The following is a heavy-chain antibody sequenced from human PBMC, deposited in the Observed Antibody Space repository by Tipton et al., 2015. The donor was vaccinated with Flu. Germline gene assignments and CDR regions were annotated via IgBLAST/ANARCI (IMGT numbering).Heavy chain of an antibody. D-gene: IGHD2-2*01. CDR2: IYYSGST. CDR1: GGSISSSSYY. Sequence: TLSLTCTVSGGSISSSSYYWGWIRQPPGKGLEWIGSIYYSGSTYYNPSLKSRVTISVDTSKNQFSLKLSSVTTADTAVYYCARGDCSSTSCYSFDYWGQGTLVTVSS. V-gene: IGHV4-39*01. J-gene: IGHJ4*02. CDR3: ARGDCSSTSCYSFDY.